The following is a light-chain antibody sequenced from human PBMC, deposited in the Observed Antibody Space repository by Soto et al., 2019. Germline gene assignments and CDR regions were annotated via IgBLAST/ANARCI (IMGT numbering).Light chain of an antibody. V-gene: IGKV3-20*01. CDR2: GAS. CDR3: QQYNNWPRT. CDR1: QSVSSSY. J-gene: IGKJ1*01. Sequence: EIVSTQSPGTLSLSPGERATLSCRASQSVSSSYLAWYQQKPGQAPRLLIYGASSRATGIPDRFSGSGSGTDFTLTISSLQSEDFAVYYCQQYNNWPRTFGQGTKVDIK.